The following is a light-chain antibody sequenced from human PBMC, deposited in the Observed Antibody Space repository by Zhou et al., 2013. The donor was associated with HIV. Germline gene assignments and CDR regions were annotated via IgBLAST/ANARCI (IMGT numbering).Light chain of an antibody. J-gene: IGKJ1*01. CDR3: QNYNTVPWT. CDR1: QGIANY. CDR2: GAS. V-gene: IGKV1-27*01. Sequence: EIQLTQSPSFLSTSVGDRVTITCRASQGIANYVAWFQQKPGKVPKNLIYGASVLRSGVPSRFSGSGSGTDFTLTISSLQPEDVASYYCQNYNTVPWTFGQGTKVEIK.